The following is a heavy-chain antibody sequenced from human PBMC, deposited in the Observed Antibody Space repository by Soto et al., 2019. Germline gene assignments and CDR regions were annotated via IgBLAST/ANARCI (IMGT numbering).Heavy chain of an antibody. V-gene: IGHV4-61*01. D-gene: IGHD6-19*01. CDR3: ARGIGWYYGMDV. J-gene: IGHJ6*02. Sequence: KASETLSLTCTVSGGSVSSGSYYWSWIRQPPGKGLEWIGYIYYSGSTNYNPSLKSRVTISVDTSKNQFSLKLSSVTAADTAVYYCARGIGWYYGMDVWGQGTTVTVSS. CDR2: IYYSGST. CDR1: GGSVSSGSYY.